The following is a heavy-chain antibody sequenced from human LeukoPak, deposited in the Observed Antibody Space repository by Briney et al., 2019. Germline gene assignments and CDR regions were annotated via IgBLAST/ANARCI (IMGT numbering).Heavy chain of an antibody. CDR1: SGSFSSGSYY. J-gene: IGHJ1*01. Sequence: SETLSLTCTVSSGSFSSGSYYWSWIRQPPGTGLEWIGYIDYSGSTNYNPSLKSRVTISVDTSKNQFSLKLNSVTAADTALYYCARGVRMGAYSGFRHWGQGTLVTVSS. CDR3: ARGVRMGAYSGFRH. D-gene: IGHD1-26*01. CDR2: IDYSGST. V-gene: IGHV4-61*01.